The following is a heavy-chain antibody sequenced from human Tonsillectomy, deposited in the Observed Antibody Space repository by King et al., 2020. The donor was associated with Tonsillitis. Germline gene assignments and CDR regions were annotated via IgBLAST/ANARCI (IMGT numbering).Heavy chain of an antibody. CDR1: GYTFSDNY. CDR3: ARAEGYDILTGYYSPLIGDI. D-gene: IGHD3-9*01. J-gene: IGHJ3*02. CDR2: INPNSGGT. V-gene: IGHV1-2*02. Sequence: QVQLVESGAEVKKPGASVKVSCTASGYTFSDNYMHWVRQAPGQGLEWMGWINPNSGGTNYAQKFQGRVTMTRDTSISTAYMELSRLRSDDTAVDYCARAEGYDILTGYYSPLIGDIWGQGTMVTVSS.